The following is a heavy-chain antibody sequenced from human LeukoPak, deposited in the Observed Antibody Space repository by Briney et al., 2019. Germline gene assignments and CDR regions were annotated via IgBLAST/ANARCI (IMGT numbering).Heavy chain of an antibody. D-gene: IGHD6-6*01. J-gene: IGHJ6*03. CDR2: IHPGDSDT. V-gene: IGHV5-51*01. CDR1: GYSFTSYW. Sequence: GESLKISCKGSGYSFTSYWIGWVRQMPGKGLEWMGIIHPGDSDTRYSPSFQGQVTISADKSISTAYLQWSSLKASDTAMYYCARAYIPSSSNYYYYYMDVWGKGTTVTVSS. CDR3: ARAYIPSSSNYYYYYMDV.